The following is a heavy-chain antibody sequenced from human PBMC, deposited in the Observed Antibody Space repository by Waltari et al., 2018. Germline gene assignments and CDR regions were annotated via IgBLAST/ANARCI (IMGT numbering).Heavy chain of an antibody. D-gene: IGHD6-6*01. V-gene: IGHV1-69*13. Sequence: QVQLVQSGAEVKKPGSSVKVSCKASGGTFSSYAISWVRQAPGQGLEWMGGIIPIFGTANDAQKVQGRVTITADESTSTDYMELSSLRSEDTAVYYCASPSSIAALYYYYYGMDVWGQGTTVTVSS. CDR1: GGTFSSYA. CDR2: IIPIFGTA. CDR3: ASPSSIAALYYYYYGMDV. J-gene: IGHJ6*02.